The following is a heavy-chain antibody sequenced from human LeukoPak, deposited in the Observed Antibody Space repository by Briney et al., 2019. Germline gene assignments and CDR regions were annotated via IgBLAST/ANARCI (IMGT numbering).Heavy chain of an antibody. CDR3: ARWGLAAAAGSY. CDR1: GGSFSGYY. D-gene: IGHD6-13*01. CDR2: INHSGST. Sequence: SETLSLTCAVYGGSFSGYYWSWIRQPPGKGLEWIGEINHSGSTNYNPSLKSRVTISVDTTKNQFSLKLSSVTAADTAVYYCARWGLAAAAGSYWGQGTLVTVSS. V-gene: IGHV4-34*01. J-gene: IGHJ4*02.